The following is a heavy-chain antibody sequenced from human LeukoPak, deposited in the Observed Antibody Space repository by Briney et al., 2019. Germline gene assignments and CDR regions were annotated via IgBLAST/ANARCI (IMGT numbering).Heavy chain of an antibody. CDR2: ISGSGART. V-gene: IGHV3-23*01. D-gene: IGHD1-26*01. CDR3: ARDPSMVGAWYYYYMDV. Sequence: GGSLRLSCAASGFTFRSYAMSWVRQAPGKGLEWVSGISGSGARTFYADPVKGRFTISRDNSKNTLYLQMNSLRAEDTAVYYCARDPSMVGAWYYYYMDVWGKGTTVTVSS. CDR1: GFTFRSYA. J-gene: IGHJ6*03.